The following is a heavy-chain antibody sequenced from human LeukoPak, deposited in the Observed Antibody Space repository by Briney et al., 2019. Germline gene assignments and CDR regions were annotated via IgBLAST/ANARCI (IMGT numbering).Heavy chain of an antibody. J-gene: IGHJ4*02. CDR2: ISPHSGGS. V-gene: IGHV1-2*02. CDR3: ARGTSHDF. CDR1: GFTFTAYN. D-gene: IGHD1-1*01. Sequence: ASVKVSCKASGFTFTAYNIHWVRQAPGPGLEWMGWISPHSGGSNFAQNFQGRVTMTRDTSIGTVYMELTRLTSDDTAVYYCARGTSHDFWGQGTLLTVSS.